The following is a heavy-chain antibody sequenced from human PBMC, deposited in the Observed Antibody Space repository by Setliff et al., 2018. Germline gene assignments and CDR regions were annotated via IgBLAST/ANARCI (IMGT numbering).Heavy chain of an antibody. CDR3: ASRGKQGVLWFGESLGAFDI. D-gene: IGHD3-10*01. J-gene: IGHJ3*02. Sequence: SETLSLTCIVSGGSINSRSYYWGWLRQPPGKGLEWIGSIYYSGSTYYNPSLKSRVTISVDTSKNQFSLKLSSVTAADTAVYYCASRGKQGVLWFGESLGAFDIWGQGTMVTVS. CDR2: IYYSGST. CDR1: GGSINSRSYY. V-gene: IGHV4-39*01.